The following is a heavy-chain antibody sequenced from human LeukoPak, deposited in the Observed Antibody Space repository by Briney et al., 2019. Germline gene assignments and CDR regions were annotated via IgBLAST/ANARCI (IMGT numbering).Heavy chain of an antibody. CDR2: ISSSGSTI. Sequence: NPGGSLRLSCAASGFTFSDYYMSWIRQAPGKGLEWVSYISSSGSTIYYADSVKGRFTISRDNAKNSLYLQMNSLRAEDTAVYYCARDYRMIVVDVPQPPRYWGQGTLVTVSS. V-gene: IGHV3-11*01. D-gene: IGHD3-22*01. CDR3: ARDYRMIVVDVPQPPRY. CDR1: GFTFSDYY. J-gene: IGHJ4*02.